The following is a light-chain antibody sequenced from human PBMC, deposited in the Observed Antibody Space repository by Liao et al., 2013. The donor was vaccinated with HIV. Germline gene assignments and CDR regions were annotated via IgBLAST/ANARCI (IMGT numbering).Light chain of an antibody. CDR1: NIGSKS. V-gene: IGLV3-21*04. J-gene: IGLJ1*01. Sequence: YELTQPPSVSVAPGKTARITCGGNNIGSKSVHWYQQKPGQAPVLVIYYDSDRPSGIPERFSGSNSGNTATLTISRVEAGDEADYYCQVWDSSSDHGVFGTGTKVTVL. CDR3: QVWDSSSDHGV. CDR2: YDS.